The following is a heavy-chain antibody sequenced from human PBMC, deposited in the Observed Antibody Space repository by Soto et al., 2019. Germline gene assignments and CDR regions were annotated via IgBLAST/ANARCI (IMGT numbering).Heavy chain of an antibody. Sequence: QVQLQESGPGLVKPSETLSLTCTVSGGSISSYYWSWIRQPPGKGLEWIGYIYYSGSTNYNPSLKSRGTISVDTSKNQFSLKLSSVTAADTAVYYCARRKSKDYYYYVDVGGKGTTVTVSS. CDR2: IYYSGST. CDR3: ARRKSKDYYYYVDV. CDR1: GGSISSYY. V-gene: IGHV4-59*08. J-gene: IGHJ6*03.